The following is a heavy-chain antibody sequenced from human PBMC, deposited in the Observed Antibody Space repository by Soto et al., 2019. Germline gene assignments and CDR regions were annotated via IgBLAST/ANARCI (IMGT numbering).Heavy chain of an antibody. J-gene: IGHJ5*02. CDR2: IVPTSATT. CDR3: AREWGGDFGL. D-gene: IGHD3-10*01. V-gene: IGHV1-69*13. CDR1: GYTFSNYV. Sequence: GASVKVSCKASGYTFSNYVISWVRQAPGQGLEWMGGIVPTSATTNYVQKFQGRLTITADEPTSSAYMELSSLRSEDTAVYYCAREWGGDFGLWGRGTLVTVSS.